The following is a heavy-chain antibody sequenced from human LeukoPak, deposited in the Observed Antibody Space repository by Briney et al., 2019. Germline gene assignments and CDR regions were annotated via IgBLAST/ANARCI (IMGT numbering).Heavy chain of an antibody. CDR3: ARNTPTYSTPEN. D-gene: IGHD5-18*01. Sequence: GGSLRLSCAASGFTFNIYSMNWVRQAPGKGLEWVSYISSSSDIIYYAGSVKGRFTISRDNAKNSLYLQMNSLRAEDTAMYYCARNTPTYSTPENWGQGTLVTVSS. V-gene: IGHV3-48*01. J-gene: IGHJ4*02. CDR2: ISSSSDII. CDR1: GFTFNIYS.